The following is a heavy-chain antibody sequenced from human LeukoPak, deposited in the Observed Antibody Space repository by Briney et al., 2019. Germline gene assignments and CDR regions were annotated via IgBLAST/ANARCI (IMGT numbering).Heavy chain of an antibody. J-gene: IGHJ4*02. V-gene: IGHV3-21*01. Sequence: GGSLRLSCAASGFTFSSYSMNWVRQAPGEGLEWVSSISSSSSYIYYADTVKGRFTISRDNAKNSLYLQMNSLRAEDTAVYYCARDEQQLDYWGQGTLVTVSS. D-gene: IGHD6-13*01. CDR3: ARDEQQLDY. CDR1: GFTFSSYS. CDR2: ISSSSSYI.